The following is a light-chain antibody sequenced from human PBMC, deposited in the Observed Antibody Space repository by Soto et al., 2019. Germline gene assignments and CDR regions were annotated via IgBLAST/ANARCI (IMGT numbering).Light chain of an antibody. J-gene: IGKJ3*01. CDR3: QQYGSSGFT. CDR1: LSVSSD. Sequence: EIVMTQSPATLSLSPGERATLSCRASLSVSSDLAWYRQKPGQAPRLLISRAFPRATGIPARFSGSGFGTDFTLTISSLQSEDFAVYYCQQYGSSGFTFGPGTKVDIK. CDR2: RAF. V-gene: IGKV3-15*01.